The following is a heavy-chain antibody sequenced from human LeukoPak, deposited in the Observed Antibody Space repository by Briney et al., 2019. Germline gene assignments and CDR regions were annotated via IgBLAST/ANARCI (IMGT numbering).Heavy chain of an antibody. CDR3: STDQVVVGPC. CDR2: IKSRTDGGTT. J-gene: IGHJ4*02. V-gene: IGHV3-15*01. D-gene: IGHD3-22*01. CDR1: GFTVNNAR. Sequence: GGSLRLSCAAFGFTVNNARMSSARQGPGKGLEWVGRIKSRTDGGTTDYAAPVKGRFTISRDDSRNTLYLQMTSLKTEDTAMYYCSTDQVVVGPCWGQGTLVTVSS.